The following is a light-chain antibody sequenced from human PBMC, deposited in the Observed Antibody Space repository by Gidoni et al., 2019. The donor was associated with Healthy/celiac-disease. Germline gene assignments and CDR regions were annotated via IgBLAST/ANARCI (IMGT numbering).Light chain of an antibody. V-gene: IGKV3-20*01. J-gene: IGKJ3*01. Sequence: EIVLTQSPGTLSLSPGERATLSCRASQSVSSSYLAWYQQKPGQAPRLLIYGASSRATGIPDRFGGSGSGTDFTLTISRLEPEDFAVYYCQQYGSSPLFTFGPGTKSGYQT. CDR3: QQYGSSPLFT. CDR1: QSVSSSY. CDR2: GAS.